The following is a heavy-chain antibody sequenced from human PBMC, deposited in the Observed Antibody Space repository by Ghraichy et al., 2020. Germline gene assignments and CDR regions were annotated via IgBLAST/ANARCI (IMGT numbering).Heavy chain of an antibody. CDR2: IYSGGST. J-gene: IGHJ6*03. Sequence: GGSLRLSCAASGFTVSSNYMSWVRQAPGKGLEWVSVIYSGGSTYYADSVKGRFTISRDNSKNTLYLQMNSLRAEDTAVYYCARTSGYDSSGYDTHYYYYYYMDVWGKGTTVTVSS. CDR1: GFTVSSNY. CDR3: ARTSGYDSSGYDTHYYYYYYMDV. D-gene: IGHD3-22*01. V-gene: IGHV3-53*01.